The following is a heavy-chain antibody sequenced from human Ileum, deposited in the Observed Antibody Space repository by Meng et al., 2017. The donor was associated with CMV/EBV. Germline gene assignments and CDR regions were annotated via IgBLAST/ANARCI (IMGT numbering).Heavy chain of an antibody. CDR1: GFIFSNYW. V-gene: IGHV3-74*01. D-gene: IGHD3/OR15-3a*01. J-gene: IGHJ4*02. CDR2: LNSDGGST. Sequence: GESLKISCAASGFIFSNYWMHWVRQAPGKGLVWVSRLNSDGGSTSYAGSVEGRFTISRDNAKHTLYLQMNSLRVEDTAVYYCAREDFATLTLDSWGQGNLV. CDR3: AREDFATLTLDS.